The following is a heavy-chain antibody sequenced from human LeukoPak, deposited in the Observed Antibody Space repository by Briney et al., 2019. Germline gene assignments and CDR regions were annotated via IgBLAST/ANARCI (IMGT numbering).Heavy chain of an antibody. CDR2: IGGSGGST. Sequence: GGSLRLSCAASGFTFSSYAMSWVRQAPGKGLEWVSAIGGSGGSTYYADSVKGRFTISRDNSKNTLYLQMNSLRAEDTAVYYCAKANWGRSLFDYWGQGTLVTVSS. D-gene: IGHD7-27*01. J-gene: IGHJ4*02. CDR3: AKANWGRSLFDY. V-gene: IGHV3-23*01. CDR1: GFTFSSYA.